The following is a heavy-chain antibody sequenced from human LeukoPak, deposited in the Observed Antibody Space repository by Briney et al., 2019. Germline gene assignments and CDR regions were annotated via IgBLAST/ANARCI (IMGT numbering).Heavy chain of an antibody. CDR2: INHSGST. D-gene: IGHD6-19*01. J-gene: IGHJ6*02. CDR3: ARLSGPSGGPVSFFGLDV. V-gene: IGHV4-34*01. CDR1: GGSFSGYY. Sequence: SETLSLTCAVYGGSFSGYYWSWIRQPPGKGLEWIGEINHSGSTNYNPSLKSRVTISLDTSKQQFSLRLTSVSAADTAAYYCARLSGPSGGPVSFFGLDVWGQGTTVAVSS.